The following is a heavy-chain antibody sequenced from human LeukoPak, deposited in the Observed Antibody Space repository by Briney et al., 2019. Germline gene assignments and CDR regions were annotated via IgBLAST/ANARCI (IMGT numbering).Heavy chain of an antibody. CDR3: ARSYYGSGSTLYFDY. CDR1: GYSFTSYW. Sequence: GESLKISCKGSGYSFTSYWIGWVRQVPGKGLEWMGIIYPGDSDTRYSPSFQGQVTISADKSISTAYLQWSSLKASDTAMYYCARSYYGSGSTLYFDYWGQGTLVTVSS. V-gene: IGHV5-51*01. J-gene: IGHJ4*02. CDR2: IYPGDSDT. D-gene: IGHD3-10*01.